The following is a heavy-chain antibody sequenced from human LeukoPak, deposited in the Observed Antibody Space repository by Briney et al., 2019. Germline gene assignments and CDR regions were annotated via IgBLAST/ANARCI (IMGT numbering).Heavy chain of an antibody. CDR2: INHSGST. CDR3: ARVNRAYYYDSSGYNY. D-gene: IGHD3-22*01. Sequence: SETLSLTCAVYGGSFSGYYWSWIRQPPGKGLEWIGEINHSGSTNYNPSLKSRVTISVDTSKSQFSLKLRSVTAADTAVYYCARVNRAYYYDSSGYNYWGQGTLVTVSS. CDR1: GGSFSGYY. J-gene: IGHJ4*02. V-gene: IGHV4-34*01.